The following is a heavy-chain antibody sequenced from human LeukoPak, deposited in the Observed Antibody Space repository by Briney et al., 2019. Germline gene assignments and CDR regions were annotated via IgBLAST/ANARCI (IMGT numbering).Heavy chain of an antibody. CDR2: INPNSGGT. J-gene: IGHJ6*03. CDR3: ARARGYSYGSYMDV. D-gene: IGHD5-18*01. Sequence: ASVKVSCKASGYTFTGYYMHWVRQAPGQGLEWMGWINPNSGGTNYAQKFQGRVTMTRDTSISTAYMELSRLRSDDTAVYYCARARGYSYGSYMDVWDKGTTVTVSS. V-gene: IGHV1-2*02. CDR1: GYTFTGYY.